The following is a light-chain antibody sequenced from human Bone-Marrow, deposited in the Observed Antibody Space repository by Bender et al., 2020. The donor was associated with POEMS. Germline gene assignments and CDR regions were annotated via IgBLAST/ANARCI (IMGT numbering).Light chain of an antibody. Sequence: QSALTQPASVSGSPGQSITISCSGTRSDVGGYNYVAWYQQHPGKAPKLMISDVSKRPSGVPDRFSGSKSGNTASLTISGLQSEDEAVYYCSAWDDSLSGWVFGGGTKLTVL. CDR2: DVS. V-gene: IGLV2-14*03. J-gene: IGLJ3*02. CDR3: SAWDDSLSGWV. CDR1: RSDVGGYNY.